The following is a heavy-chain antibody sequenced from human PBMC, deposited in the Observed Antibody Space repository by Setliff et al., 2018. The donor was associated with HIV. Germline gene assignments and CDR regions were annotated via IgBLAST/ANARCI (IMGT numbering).Heavy chain of an antibody. CDR3: ARPGTRWSFDY. CDR1: GYSISSGYY. D-gene: IGHD3-3*01. Sequence: LSLTCAVSGYSISSGYYWGWIRQPPGKGLEWVSAISGSGGSTYYADSVKGRFTISRDNSKNTLYLQMNSLRAEDTAVYYCARPGTRWSFDYWGQGILVTVSS. CDR2: ISGSGGST. J-gene: IGHJ4*02. V-gene: IGHV3-23*01.